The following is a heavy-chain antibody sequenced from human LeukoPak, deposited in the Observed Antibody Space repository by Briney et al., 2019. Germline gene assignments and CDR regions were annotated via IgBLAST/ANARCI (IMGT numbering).Heavy chain of an antibody. V-gene: IGHV3-23*01. Sequence: WGSLRLSCAASGLTFSSYAMSWVRQAPGKGLEWVSAISGSGSSTYYADSVKGRFTISRDNSKNTLYLQMNSLRAEDTAVYYCAKVYRSGNYLYCFDYWGQGTLVTVSS. J-gene: IGHJ4*02. D-gene: IGHD3-10*01. CDR1: GLTFSSYA. CDR3: AKVYRSGNYLYCFDY. CDR2: ISGSGSST.